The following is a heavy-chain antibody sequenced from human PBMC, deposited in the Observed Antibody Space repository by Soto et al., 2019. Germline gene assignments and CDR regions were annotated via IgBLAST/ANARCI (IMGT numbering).Heavy chain of an antibody. J-gene: IGHJ4*02. CDR1: GFIFKNYA. D-gene: IGHD6-6*01. Sequence: QVQLVESGGGVVQPGRSLRLSCAVSGFIFKNYALNWVRQAPGKGLEWVASITRDGYNKYYADSVKGRFTISRDSSKKTLSLQMTALRVEDSSVYYCTKSSGGSSSVGMDYWGPGTLVTVSS. V-gene: IGHV3-30*04. CDR2: ITRDGYNK. CDR3: TKSSGGSSSVGMDY.